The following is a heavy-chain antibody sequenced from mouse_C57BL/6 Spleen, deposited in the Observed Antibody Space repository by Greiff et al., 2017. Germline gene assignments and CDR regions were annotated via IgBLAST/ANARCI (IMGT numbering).Heavy chain of an antibody. Sequence: EVKVVESGGGLVKPGGSLKLSCAASGFTFSDYGMHWVRQAPEKGLEWVAYISSGSSTIYYADTVKGRFTISRDNAKNTLFLQMTSLRSEDTAMYYCARLWSGYWGQGTTLTVSS. CDR2: ISSGSSTI. V-gene: IGHV5-17*01. J-gene: IGHJ2*01. CDR1: GFTFSDYG. CDR3: ARLWSGY. D-gene: IGHD1-1*02.